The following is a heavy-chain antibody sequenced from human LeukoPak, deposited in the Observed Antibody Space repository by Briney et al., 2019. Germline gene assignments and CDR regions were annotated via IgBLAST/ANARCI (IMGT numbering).Heavy chain of an antibody. CDR1: GGTFSSYA. CDR3: ARSYSGSYYYYYYYMDV. V-gene: IGHV1-69*04. CDR2: IIPILGIA. J-gene: IGHJ6*03. Sequence: SVKASCKASGGTFSSYAISWVRQAPGQGLEWMGRIIPILGIANYAQKFQGRVTITTDESTSTAYMELSSLRSEDTAVYYCARSYSGSYYYYYYYMDVWGKGTTVTVSS. D-gene: IGHD1-26*01.